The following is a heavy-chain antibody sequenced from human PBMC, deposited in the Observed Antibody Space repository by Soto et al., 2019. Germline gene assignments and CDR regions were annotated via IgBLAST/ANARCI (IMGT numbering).Heavy chain of an antibody. V-gene: IGHV4-4*07. Sequence: SETLSLTCTVSGGSINSYYWSWIRQPAGKGLEWIGRIYTSGSTNYNPSLKSRVTMSVDTSKNRFSLKLSSVTAADTAVYYCARGIYSKVGATIWFDPWGQGTLVTV. CDR3: ARGIYSKVGATIWFDP. D-gene: IGHD1-26*01. J-gene: IGHJ5*02. CDR2: IYTSGST. CDR1: GGSINSYY.